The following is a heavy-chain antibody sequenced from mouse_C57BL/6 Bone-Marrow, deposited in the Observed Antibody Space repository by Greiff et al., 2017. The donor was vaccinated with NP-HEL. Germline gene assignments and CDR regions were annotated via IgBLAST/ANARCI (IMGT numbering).Heavy chain of an antibody. D-gene: IGHD1-1*01. CDR2: FHPYNDDT. CDR1: GSTFTTYP. J-gene: IGHJ4*01. Sequence: QVQLQQSGAELVKPGASVKMSCKASGSTFTTYPIEWMKQSHGKCLGWIGNFHPYNDDTNSNEKFKGKATLTVEKSSSTVYLDLRRLTSDDSAVYDCARRSNFDDAMDYWGQGTSVTVSS. CDR3: ARRSNFDDAMDY. V-gene: IGHV1-47*01.